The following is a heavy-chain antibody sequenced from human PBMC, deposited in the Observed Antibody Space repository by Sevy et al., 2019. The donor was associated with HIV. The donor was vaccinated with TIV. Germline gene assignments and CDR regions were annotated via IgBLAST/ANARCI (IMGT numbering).Heavy chain of an antibody. D-gene: IGHD3-22*01. J-gene: IGHJ4*02. CDR1: GFTFSSYS. CDR3: VRGPEYYDRSGYYYQ. CDR2: ISSSSTYI. Sequence: GGSLRLSCAASGFTFSSYSMHWVRQAPGKGLEWVSAISSSSTYIYYADSVKGRFTISRDNAKNSLYLQMNSLRAEDTAVYYCVRGPEYYDRSGYYYQWGQGTLVTVSS. V-gene: IGHV3-21*01.